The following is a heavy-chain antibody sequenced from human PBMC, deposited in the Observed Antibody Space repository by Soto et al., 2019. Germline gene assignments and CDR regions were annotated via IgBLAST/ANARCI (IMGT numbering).Heavy chain of an antibody. V-gene: IGHV3-15*07. D-gene: IGHD3-22*01. CDR1: GFTFSNAW. J-gene: IGHJ4*01. CDR2: IKSKTDGGTT. Sequence: EVQLVESGGGLVKPGGSLRLSCAASGFTFSNAWINWVRQAPGKGLEWVGRIKSKTDGGTTDFATPVKGRFAISRDDSKNIVYMQMNSLKIEDTAVYYCTTDSYINIRVVRFDYWGHGTLVTVSS. CDR3: TTDSYINIRVVRFDY.